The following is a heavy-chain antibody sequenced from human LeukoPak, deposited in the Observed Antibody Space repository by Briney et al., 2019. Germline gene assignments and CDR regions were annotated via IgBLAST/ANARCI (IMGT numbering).Heavy chain of an antibody. CDR1: GGSVSSSY. CDR2: IYYSGST. D-gene: IGHD1-26*01. V-gene: IGHV4-59*02. CDR3: ARWDSGSYFLDY. Sequence: PSETLSLTCTVSGGSVSSSYWSWIRQPPGKGLEWIGYIYYSGSTNYNPSLKSRVTISVDTSKNQFSLKLNSVTAADTAVYYCARWDSGSYFLDYWGQGTLVTVSS. J-gene: IGHJ4*02.